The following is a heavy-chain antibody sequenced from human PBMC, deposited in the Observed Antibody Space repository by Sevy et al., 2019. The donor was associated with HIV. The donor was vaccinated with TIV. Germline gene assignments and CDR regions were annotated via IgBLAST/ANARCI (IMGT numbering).Heavy chain of an antibody. CDR2: ISANNGNT. V-gene: IGHV1-18*01. CDR3: ARDLLTDYGGNRGNDAFDI. Sequence: ASVKVSCKASGYTFTSYGISWVRQAPGQGLEWMGWISANNGNTNYAQKLQGRVTMTTDTSTSTAYMELRRLRSDDTAVYYCARDLLTDYGGNRGNDAFDIWGQGTMVTVSS. D-gene: IGHD4-17*01. CDR1: GYTFTSYG. J-gene: IGHJ3*02.